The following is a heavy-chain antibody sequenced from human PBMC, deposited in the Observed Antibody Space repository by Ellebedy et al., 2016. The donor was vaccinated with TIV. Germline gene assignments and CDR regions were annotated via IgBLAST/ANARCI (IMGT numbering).Heavy chain of an antibody. CDR2: IDPSDSYT. CDR3: ARHTGELATVSSRGMDV. CDR1: GYSFTSYW. J-gene: IGHJ6*02. V-gene: IGHV5-10-1*01. Sequence: KVSCKGSGYSFTSYWISWVRQMPGKGLEWMGKIDPSDSYTNFSPSFQGHVTISADKSLSTAYLQWSSLMASDTAMYYCARHTGELATVSSRGMDVWGQGTTVTVSS. D-gene: IGHD5-24*01.